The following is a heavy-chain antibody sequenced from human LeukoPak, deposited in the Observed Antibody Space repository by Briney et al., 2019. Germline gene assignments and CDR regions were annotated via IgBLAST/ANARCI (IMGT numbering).Heavy chain of an antibody. Sequence: PGGSLRLSCAASGFTFSNYAMNWVRQAPEKGLEWVSSITNTAGTTYYADSVKGWFTISRDNAKNSLYLQMNSLRAEDTAVYYCASGLGMADYWGQGTQVTVSS. J-gene: IGHJ4*02. V-gene: IGHV3-23*01. CDR2: ITNTAGTT. CDR3: ASGLGMADY. D-gene: IGHD1-14*01. CDR1: GFTFSNYA.